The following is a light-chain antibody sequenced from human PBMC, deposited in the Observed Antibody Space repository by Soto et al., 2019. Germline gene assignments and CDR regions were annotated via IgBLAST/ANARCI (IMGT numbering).Light chain of an antibody. CDR3: QQRSSCPLT. Sequence: EIVLTQSPATLSLSPGERATLSCRASQSVGSYFAWYQQKPGQAPRLLIYDAFSRATGIPARFSGSGSGTDVTLTISSLESEDFAVYFCQQRSSCPLTFGGGTMVEIK. CDR1: QSVGSY. J-gene: IGKJ4*01. V-gene: IGKV3-11*01. CDR2: DAF.